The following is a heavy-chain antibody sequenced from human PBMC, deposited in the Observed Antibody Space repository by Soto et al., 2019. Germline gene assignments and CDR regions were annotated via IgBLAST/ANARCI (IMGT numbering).Heavy chain of an antibody. J-gene: IGHJ4*02. CDR2: MNPNSGNT. Sequence: GASGKASFKGSGHPFSRYGINWVRQATGQGLEWMGWMNPNSGNTGYAQKFQGRVTMTRNTSISTAYMELSSLRSEDTAVYYCARPSVLYSGYDLLYWGQGTLVTVS. CDR1: GHPFSRYG. CDR3: ARPSVLYSGYDLLY. V-gene: IGHV1-8*01. D-gene: IGHD5-12*01.